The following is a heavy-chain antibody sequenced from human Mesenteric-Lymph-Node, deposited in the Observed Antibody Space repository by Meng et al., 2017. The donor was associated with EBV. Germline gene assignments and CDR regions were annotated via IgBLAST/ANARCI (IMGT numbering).Heavy chain of an antibody. CDR2: ISSSGAGT. D-gene: IGHD6-19*01. CDR1: GVTLSDYY. J-gene: IGHJ4*02. CDR3: ARERGWGFDY. V-gene: IGHV3-11*01. Sequence: QVHVVVCGVGVVKPGGSLTLACEASGVTLSDYYVTWIRQAPGKGLEWVSYISSSGAGTYYADSVRGRFSISRDNAKNSLYLEMNSLRVEDTAVYYCARERGWGFDYWGQGTLVTVSS.